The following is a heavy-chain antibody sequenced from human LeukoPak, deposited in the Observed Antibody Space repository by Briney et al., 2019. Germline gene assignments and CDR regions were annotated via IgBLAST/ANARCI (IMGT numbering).Heavy chain of an antibody. CDR2: IKQDGGAT. J-gene: IGHJ5*02. CDR3: ARVPSLSTVTYNWFDP. V-gene: IGHV3-7*01. Sequence: PGGSLRLSCAASGLTFSSYWMSSVRQAPGKGLEWVANIKQDGGATYYADSVKGRFTISRDNAKNSLYLQMNSLRAEDTAVYYCARVPSLSTVTYNWFDPWGQGTLVTVSS. CDR1: GLTFSSYW. D-gene: IGHD4-17*01.